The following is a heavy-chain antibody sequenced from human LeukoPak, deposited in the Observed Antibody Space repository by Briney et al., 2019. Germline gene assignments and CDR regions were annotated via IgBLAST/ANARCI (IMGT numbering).Heavy chain of an antibody. CDR3: AISTMVRGVIFDY. J-gene: IGHJ4*02. Sequence: ASVKVSCKASGYTFTSYDINWVRQATGQGLEWMGRINPNSGGTDYAQKFQGRVTMTRDTSISTAYMELSRLRSDDTAVYYCAISTMVRGVIFDYWGQGTLVTVSS. CDR1: GYTFTSYD. V-gene: IGHV1-2*06. CDR2: INPNSGGT. D-gene: IGHD3-10*01.